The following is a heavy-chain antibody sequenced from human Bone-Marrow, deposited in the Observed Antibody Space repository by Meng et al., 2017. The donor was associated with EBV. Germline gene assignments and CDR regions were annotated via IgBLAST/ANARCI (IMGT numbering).Heavy chain of an antibody. J-gene: IGHJ2*01. CDR3: ARSAKGYFGL. Sequence: LQQWGAGLLKPSEALSLTCAVYGGSFSGYYWSWIRQPPGKGLEWIGEINHSGSTNYSPSLKSRVTISVDTSKNQFSLKLSSVTAADTAVYYCARSAKGYFGLWGRGTLVTVSS. CDR1: GGSFSGYY. CDR2: INHSGST. V-gene: IGHV4-34*01.